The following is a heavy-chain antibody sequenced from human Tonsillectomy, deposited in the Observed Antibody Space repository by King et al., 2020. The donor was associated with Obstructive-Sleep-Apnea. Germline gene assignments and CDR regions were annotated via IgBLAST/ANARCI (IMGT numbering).Heavy chain of an antibody. CDR3: ARDVERVATSGYFDY. V-gene: IGHV3-30*04. J-gene: IGHJ4*02. Sequence: VQLVQSGGGVVQPGRSLRLSCAASGFTFSNYAIHWVRQAPGKGLEWVAAISYDGSMKYYADSVKGRFTISRDNSKNSLYLQVNSLRSEDTAVYYCARDVERVATSGYFDYWGQGTLVTVSS. CDR1: GFTFSNYA. CDR2: ISYDGSMK. D-gene: IGHD5-12*01.